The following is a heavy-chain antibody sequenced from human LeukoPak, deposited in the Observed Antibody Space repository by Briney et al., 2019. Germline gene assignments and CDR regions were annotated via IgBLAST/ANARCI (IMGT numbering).Heavy chain of an antibody. CDR3: ATGGRDASTPTGY. D-gene: IGHD3-16*01. V-gene: IGHV1-2*06. CDR2: VNPNSGGT. Sequence: ASVKVSCKASGYTFTDFYIHWVRQAPGQGLEWMGRVNPNSGGTNYAQKFQGRVTMTRDTPISTAYMELSSLTSDDTAVYFCATGGRDASTPTGYWGQGALVTVSS. J-gene: IGHJ4*02. CDR1: GYTFTDFY.